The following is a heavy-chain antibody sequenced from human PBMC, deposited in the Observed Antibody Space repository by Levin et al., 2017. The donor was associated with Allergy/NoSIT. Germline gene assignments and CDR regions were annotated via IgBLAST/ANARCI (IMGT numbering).Heavy chain of an antibody. J-gene: IGHJ4*02. CDR1: GFTLSGHW. D-gene: IGHD2-21*02. CDR2: IKKDGSEK. V-gene: IGHV3-7*01. Sequence: GGSLRLSCAASGFTLSGHWMNWVRQAPGKGLEWVANIKKDGSEKYYLDSVKGRFTISRDNAKNSLYLQMDSLRAEDTAVYYCARDFGVTLWGQGTLVTVSS. CDR3: ARDFGVTL.